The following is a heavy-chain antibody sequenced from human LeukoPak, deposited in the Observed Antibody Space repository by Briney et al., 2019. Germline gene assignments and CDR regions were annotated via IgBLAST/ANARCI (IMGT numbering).Heavy chain of an antibody. CDR2: VSTSGST. CDR3: ARGGNDYGDYGLMIDY. D-gene: IGHD4-17*01. Sequence: SETLSLTCTVSGGSISNHFRSWIRQPAGKGLEWIGRVSTSGSTYYNPSLKSRVTISVDTSKNQFSLKLSSVTAADTAVYYCARGGNDYGDYGLMIDYWGQGTLVTVSS. V-gene: IGHV4-4*07. CDR1: GGSISNHF. J-gene: IGHJ4*02.